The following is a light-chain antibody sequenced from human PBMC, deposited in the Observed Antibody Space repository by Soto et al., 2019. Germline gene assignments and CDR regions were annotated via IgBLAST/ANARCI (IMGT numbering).Light chain of an antibody. CDR2: DVS. V-gene: IGLV2-14*01. J-gene: IGLJ1*01. CDR1: SSDVGGYNY. Sequence: QSVLTQPASVSGSPGQSITISCTGTSSDVGGYNYVSWYQQHPGKAPTLMIYDVSNRPSGVSNRFSGSKSGNTASLTISGLQAEDEADYYCSSYTSSSTPLYVFGTGTKVTVL. CDR3: SSYTSSSTPLYV.